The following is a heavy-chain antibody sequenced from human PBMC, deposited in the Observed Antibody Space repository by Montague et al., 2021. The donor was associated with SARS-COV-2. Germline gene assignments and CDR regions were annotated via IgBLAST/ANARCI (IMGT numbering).Heavy chain of an antibody. D-gene: IGHD3-16*02. J-gene: IGHJ5*02. Sequence: SETLSLNCSVSGDSRSSSGYYWGWIRQPPGKGGEWIGTVYYSGSTKYNSSLKSRVTMPVDTSKNKFSLELRSVTAADTAVYYGARIGFVELWLNLGWLGPWGQGTLVTVSS. CDR2: VYYSGST. V-gene: IGHV4-39*01. CDR1: GDSRSSSGYY. CDR3: ARIGFVELWLNLGWLGP.